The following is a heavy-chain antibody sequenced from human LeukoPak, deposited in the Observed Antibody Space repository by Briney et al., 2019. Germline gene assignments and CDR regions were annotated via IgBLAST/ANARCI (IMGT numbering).Heavy chain of an antibody. J-gene: IGHJ3*02. Sequence: PSETLSLTCAVYGGSFSGYYWSWIRQPPGKGLEWIGSIYYSGSTYYNPSLKSRVTISVDTSQNQFSLKLNSVTAADTAVYYCARDSSGYNAFDIWGQGTMVTVSS. V-gene: IGHV4-34*01. CDR3: ARDSSGYNAFDI. CDR1: GGSFSGYY. D-gene: IGHD3-22*01. CDR2: IYYSGST.